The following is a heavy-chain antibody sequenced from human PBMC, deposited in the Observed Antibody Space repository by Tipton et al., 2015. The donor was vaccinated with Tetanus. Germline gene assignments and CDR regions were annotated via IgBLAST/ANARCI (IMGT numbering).Heavy chain of an antibody. Sequence: TLSLTCAVNGGSSSDYYWTWIRQAPGKGLEWIGEINHTGRTHYNPSLRGRVTIIPDTSKNQFSLKLSSVTASDTAVYYCARDLSGFLFDAFDLWGQGIMVTVSS. CDR3: ARDLSGFLFDAFDL. V-gene: IGHV4-34*01. D-gene: IGHD3-22*01. CDR1: GGSSSDYY. CDR2: INHTGRT. J-gene: IGHJ3*01.